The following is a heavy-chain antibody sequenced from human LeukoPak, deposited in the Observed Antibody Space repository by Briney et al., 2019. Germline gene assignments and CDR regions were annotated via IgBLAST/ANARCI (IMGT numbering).Heavy chain of an antibody. D-gene: IGHD4-23*01. CDR2: MNPNSGNT. CDR1: GYTFTSYD. Sequence: ASVKVSCKASGYTFTSYDINWVRQAAGQGLEWMGWMNPNSGNTGYAQKFQGRVTMTRNTSISTAYIELSSLRSEDTAVYYCARARRHDYGGKGGVSYYFDYWGQGTLVTVSS. CDR3: ARARRHDYGGKGGVSYYFDY. V-gene: IGHV1-8*01. J-gene: IGHJ4*02.